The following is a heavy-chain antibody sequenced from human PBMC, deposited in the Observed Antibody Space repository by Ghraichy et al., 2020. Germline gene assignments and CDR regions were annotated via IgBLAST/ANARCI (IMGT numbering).Heavy chain of an antibody. CDR2: IKQDGSEK. V-gene: IGHV3-7*01. J-gene: IGHJ3*02. Sequence: LSLTCAASGFTFSSYWMSWVRQAPGKGLEWVANIKQDGSEKYYVDSVKGRFTISRDNAKNSLYLQMNSLRAEDTAVYYCASNGDAFDIWGQGTMVTVSS. CDR3: ASNGDAFDI. CDR1: GFTFSSYW.